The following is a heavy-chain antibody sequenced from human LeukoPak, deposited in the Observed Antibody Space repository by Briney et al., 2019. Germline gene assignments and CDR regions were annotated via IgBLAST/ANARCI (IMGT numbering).Heavy chain of an antibody. V-gene: IGHV3-7*01. CDR2: IKQDGSEK. CDR3: ARGWDFWSGYYPAYFDY. Sequence: GGSLRLSXAASGFTFSSYWMSWVRQAPGKGLEWVANIKQDGSEKYYVDSVKGRFTISRDNAKNSLYLQMNSLRAEDTAVYYCARGWDFWSGYYPAYFDYWGQGTLVTVSS. D-gene: IGHD3-3*01. J-gene: IGHJ4*02. CDR1: GFTFSSYW.